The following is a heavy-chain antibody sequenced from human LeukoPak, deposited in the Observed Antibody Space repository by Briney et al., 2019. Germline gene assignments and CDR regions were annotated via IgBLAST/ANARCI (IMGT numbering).Heavy chain of an antibody. D-gene: IGHD5-18*01. CDR1: GFTFSDYY. Sequence: GGSLRLSCVASGFTFSDYYMSWIRQAPGKGLEWVSYISSSGSTIYYADSVKGRFTISRDDAKNSLYLQMNSLRAEDTAVYYCAAKGYSYGYVFDYWGQGTLVTVSS. CDR3: AAKGYSYGYVFDY. V-gene: IGHV3-11*01. CDR2: ISSSGSTI. J-gene: IGHJ4*02.